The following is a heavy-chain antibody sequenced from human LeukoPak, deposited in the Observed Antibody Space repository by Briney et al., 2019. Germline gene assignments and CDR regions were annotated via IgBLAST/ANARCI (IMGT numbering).Heavy chain of an antibody. D-gene: IGHD5-12*01. CDR2: ISWNSGSI. V-gene: IGHV3-9*01. Sequence: GGSLRLSCAASGFTFDDYAMHWVRQAPGKGLEWVSGISWNSGSIGYADSVKGRFTISRDNAKNSLYLQMNSLRAEDTALYYCAKDVGYSGYVWDYWGQGTLVTVSS. CDR3: AKDVGYSGYVWDY. J-gene: IGHJ4*02. CDR1: GFTFDDYA.